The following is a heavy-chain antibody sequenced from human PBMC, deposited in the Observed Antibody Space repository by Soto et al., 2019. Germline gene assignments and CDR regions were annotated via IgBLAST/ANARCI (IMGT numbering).Heavy chain of an antibody. CDR3: ARDRISYYGMDV. D-gene: IGHD3-3*02. CDR1: GGTFSSYA. J-gene: IGHJ6*02. CDR2: IIPIFGTA. Sequence: ASVKVSCXASGGTFSSYAISWVRQAPGQGLEWMGGIIPIFGTANYAQKFQGRVTITADESTSTAYMELSSLRSEDTAVYYCARDRISYYGMDVWGQGTTVHRLL. V-gene: IGHV1-69*13.